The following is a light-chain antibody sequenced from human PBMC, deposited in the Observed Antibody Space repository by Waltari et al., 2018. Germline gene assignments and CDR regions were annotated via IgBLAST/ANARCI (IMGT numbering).Light chain of an antibody. CDR2: EVS. CDR1: SSDVGGYNY. Sequence: QSALTQPASVSGSPGQSITISCTGTSSDVGGYNYVSWYQQPPGKAPKLMIYEVSKRPSGVSKRFSGSKYGNTASLTISGLQAEDEADYYCNSYTTSSTWVFGGGTKLTVL. J-gene: IGLJ3*02. V-gene: IGLV2-14*01. CDR3: NSYTTSSTWV.